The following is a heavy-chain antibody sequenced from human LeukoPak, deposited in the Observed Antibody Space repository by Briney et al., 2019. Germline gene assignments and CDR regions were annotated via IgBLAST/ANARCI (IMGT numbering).Heavy chain of an antibody. V-gene: IGHV4-34*01. Sequence: SETLSLTCAVYGGSFSGYYWSWIRQPPGKGLEWIGEINHSGSTNYNPSLKSRVTISVDTSKNQFSLKLSSVTAADTAVYYCARGRAGSYYMDVWGKGTTVTVSS. J-gene: IGHJ6*03. CDR2: INHSGST. CDR3: ARGRAGSYYMDV. D-gene: IGHD3-10*01. CDR1: GGSFSGYY.